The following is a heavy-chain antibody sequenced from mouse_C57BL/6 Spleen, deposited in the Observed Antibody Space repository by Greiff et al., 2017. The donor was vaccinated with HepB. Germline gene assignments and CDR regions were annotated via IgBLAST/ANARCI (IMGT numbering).Heavy chain of an antibody. CDR2: INYDGSST. J-gene: IGHJ2*01. CDR3: ARASRHYFDY. CDR1: GFTFSDYY. V-gene: IGHV5-16*01. Sequence: EVKLVESEGGLVQPGSSMKLSCTASGFTFSDYYMAWVRQVPEKGLEWVANINYDGSSTYYLDSLKSRFIISRDNAKNILYLQMSSLKSEDTATYYCARASRHYFDYWGQGTTLTVSS.